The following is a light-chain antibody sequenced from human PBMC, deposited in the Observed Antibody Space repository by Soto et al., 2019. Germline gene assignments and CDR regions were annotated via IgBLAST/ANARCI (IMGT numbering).Light chain of an antibody. CDR1: QSVSSN. J-gene: IGKJ2*01. V-gene: IGKV3-15*01. CDR3: QQYNNWPPYT. Sequence: EIVMTQSPATLSVSPGERTTLSCRASQSVSSNLAWYQQKPGQAPRLLIYGASARATGIPARFSGSESGTEFTLTISSLQSEDLAVYYCQQYNNWPPYTFGQGTKLEI. CDR2: GAS.